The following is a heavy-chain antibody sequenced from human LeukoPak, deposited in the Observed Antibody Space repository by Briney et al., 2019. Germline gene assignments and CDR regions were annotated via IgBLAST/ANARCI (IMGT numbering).Heavy chain of an antibody. CDR3: AREAIAAAGLPHFDY. Sequence: KPSETLSLTCTVSGDSVSSGSYYWSWVRQPPGKGLEWIGYIYYTGNTNYNPSLKSRVTISVDTSKNHFSLKLNSVTAADTAVYYCAREAIAAAGLPHFDYWGQGTLVTVSS. V-gene: IGHV4-61*03. D-gene: IGHD6-13*01. CDR2: IYYTGNT. J-gene: IGHJ4*02. CDR1: GDSVSSGSYY.